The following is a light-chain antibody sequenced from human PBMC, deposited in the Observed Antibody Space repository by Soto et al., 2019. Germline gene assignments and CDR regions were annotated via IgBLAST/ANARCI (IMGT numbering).Light chain of an antibody. Sequence: QSVLTQPPSASGSPGQSVTISCTGTSSDVGAYKYVSWYQLHPGKAPKLMIYEVTKRPSGVPDRFSGSKFGNTASLTVSGLQAEDEADYYCSSYTGSSTSYVFGSGTKVTVL. J-gene: IGLJ1*01. CDR1: SSDVGAYKY. CDR3: SSYTGSSTSYV. CDR2: EVT. V-gene: IGLV2-8*01.